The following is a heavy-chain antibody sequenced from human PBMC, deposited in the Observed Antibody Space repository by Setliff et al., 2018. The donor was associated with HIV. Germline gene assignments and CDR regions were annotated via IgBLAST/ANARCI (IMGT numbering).Heavy chain of an antibody. CDR2: VYHSGST. Sequence: PSETLSLTCTVSGGSISSSSDYWGWIRQPPGKGLEWIGTVYHSGSTYYNPSLKSRVTISVDSPKKQFSLVLSSVTAADTAVYYCARVPSSGWYGGHHYMDVWGKGATVTVSS. V-gene: IGHV4-39*07. CDR3: ARVPSSGWYGGHHYMDV. CDR1: GGSISSSSDY. J-gene: IGHJ6*03. D-gene: IGHD6-19*01.